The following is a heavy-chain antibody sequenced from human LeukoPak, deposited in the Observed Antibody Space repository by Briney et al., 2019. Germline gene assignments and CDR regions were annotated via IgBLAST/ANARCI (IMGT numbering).Heavy chain of an antibody. J-gene: IGHJ6*02. V-gene: IGHV3-72*01. Sequence: PGGSLRLSCAASGFRISDHYMDWVRQAPGKGLEWVGRSRDKTKSCTTDYAASVKGRFTVSRDDSKNSLYLQMNSLRAEDTAVYYCARVMTSGSWTLDYYYYGMDVWGQGTTVTVSS. CDR1: GFRISDHY. CDR2: SRDKTKSCTT. D-gene: IGHD6-13*01. CDR3: ARVMTSGSWTLDYYYYGMDV.